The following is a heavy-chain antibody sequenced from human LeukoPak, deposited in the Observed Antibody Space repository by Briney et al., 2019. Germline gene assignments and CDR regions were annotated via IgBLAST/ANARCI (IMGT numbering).Heavy chain of an antibody. D-gene: IGHD4-17*01. Sequence: PSETLSLTCSISGGSITTHYWTWIRQPPGKGLEWIGYVLYSGITNYNPSLRGRITISVDTSQNQFPLSLRSVTAADTAVYYCAQDLTTVTKGFDLWGQGTMVTVPS. V-gene: IGHV4-59*11. CDR1: GGSITTHY. J-gene: IGHJ3*01. CDR2: VLYSGIT. CDR3: AQDLTTVTKGFDL.